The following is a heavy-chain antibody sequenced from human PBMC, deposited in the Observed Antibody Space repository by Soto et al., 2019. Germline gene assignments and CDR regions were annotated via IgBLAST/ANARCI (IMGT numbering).Heavy chain of an antibody. V-gene: IGHV1-8*01. Sequence: ASVKVSCKASGYTFTSYDINWVRQATGQGLEWMGWMNPNSGNTGYAQKFQGRVTMTRNTSISTAYMELSSLRSEDTSVYYCARGHRGIVGAPGAFAIWGQGTMVTVSS. J-gene: IGHJ3*02. CDR2: MNPNSGNT. CDR3: ARGHRGIVGAPGAFAI. D-gene: IGHD1-26*01. CDR1: GYTFTSYD.